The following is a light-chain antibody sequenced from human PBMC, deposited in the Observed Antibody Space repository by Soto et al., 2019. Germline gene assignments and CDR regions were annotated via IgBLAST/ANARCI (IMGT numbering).Light chain of an antibody. V-gene: IGLV2-8*01. J-gene: IGLJ2*01. Sequence: QSVLTQPPSASGSPGQSVTISCTGTSSDIGAHNFISWYQQYPGKAPKLMIYEVNKRPSGVPDRFSGSKSGNTASLTVSGLQAEDEADYYCTSYAGNYNCEVEFGGGTKLTVL. CDR1: SSDIGAHNF. CDR2: EVN. CDR3: TSYAGNYNCEVE.